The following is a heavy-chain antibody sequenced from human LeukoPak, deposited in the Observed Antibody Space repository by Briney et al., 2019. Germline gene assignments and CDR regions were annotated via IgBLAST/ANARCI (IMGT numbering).Heavy chain of an antibody. D-gene: IGHD4-17*01. CDR2: IYHSGST. Sequence: GSLRLSCAASGFTFNKAWMSWVRQAPGKGLEWIGEIYHSGSTNYNPSLKTRVTISVDKSKNQFSLKLSSVTAADTAVYYCARASHDYGDYSHFDYWGQGTLVTVSS. CDR3: ARASHDYGDYSHFDY. J-gene: IGHJ4*02. V-gene: IGHV4-4*02. CDR1: GFTFNKAW.